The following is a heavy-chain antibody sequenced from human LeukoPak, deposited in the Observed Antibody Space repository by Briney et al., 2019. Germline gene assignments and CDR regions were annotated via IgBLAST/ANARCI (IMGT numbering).Heavy chain of an antibody. CDR3: ARGNARSWYFLY. D-gene: IGHD6-13*01. CDR2: VNPSSGIA. Sequence: ASVKVSCKASGYTLSDYYMHWVRQAPGQGPEWMGRVNPSSGIANYAQRFQGRVTMTRDTSISTAYMELSGLTSDDTALYYCARGNARSWYFLYWGQGTLVTVSS. V-gene: IGHV1-2*06. J-gene: IGHJ4*02. CDR1: GYTLSDYY.